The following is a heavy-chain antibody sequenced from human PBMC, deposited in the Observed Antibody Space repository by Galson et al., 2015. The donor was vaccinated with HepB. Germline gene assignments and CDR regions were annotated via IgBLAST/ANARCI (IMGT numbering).Heavy chain of an antibody. J-gene: IGHJ3*02. V-gene: IGHV1-69*13. CDR1: GGTFSSYA. CDR3: AGDLSIAVAGGGVDI. Sequence: SVKVSCKASGGTFSSYAISWVRQAPGQGLEWMGGIIPIFGTANYAQKFQGRVTITADESTSTAYMELSSLRSEDTAVYYCAGDLSIAVAGGGVDIWGQGTMVTVSS. CDR2: IIPIFGTA. D-gene: IGHD6-19*01.